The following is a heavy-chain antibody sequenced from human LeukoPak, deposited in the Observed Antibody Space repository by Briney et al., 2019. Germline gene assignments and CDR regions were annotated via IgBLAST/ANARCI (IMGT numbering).Heavy chain of an antibody. V-gene: IGHV1-8*01. Sequence: ASVKVSCKASGYTFTTYDINWVRQATGQGLEWMGWMNPNSGNTGYAQRFQGRVTMTRDTSISTAYMELNSLTSEDTAVYYCAKNVRDTGTFDYWGQGTLVTVSS. CDR3: AKNVRDTGTFDY. CDR2: MNPNSGNT. D-gene: IGHD5-18*01. J-gene: IGHJ4*02. CDR1: GYTFTTYD.